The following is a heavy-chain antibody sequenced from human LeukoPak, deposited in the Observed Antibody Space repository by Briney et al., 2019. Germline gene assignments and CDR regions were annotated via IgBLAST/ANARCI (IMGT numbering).Heavy chain of an antibody. Sequence: ASVKVSCKASGYTFTSYGISWVRQAPGQGLEWMGWISAYNGSTNYAQKLQGRVTMTTDTSTSTAYMELRSLRSDDTAVYYCARVSRSDFWSGYDFDYWGQGTLVTVSS. CDR1: GYTFTSYG. J-gene: IGHJ4*02. V-gene: IGHV1-18*01. CDR2: ISAYNGST. D-gene: IGHD3-3*01. CDR3: ARVSRSDFWSGYDFDY.